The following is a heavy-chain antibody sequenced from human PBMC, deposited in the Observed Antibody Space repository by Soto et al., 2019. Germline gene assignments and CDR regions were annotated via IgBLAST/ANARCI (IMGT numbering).Heavy chain of an antibody. CDR1: GGSISSGGYY. CDR2: IYYSGST. D-gene: IGHD1-26*01. Sequence: PLETLSLTCTVSGGSISSGGYYWSWIRQHPGKGLEWIGYIYYSGSTYYNPSLKSRVTISVDTSKNQFSLKLSSVTAADTAVYYCARGGYSGSYNYYYYYGMDVWGQGTTVTVSS. V-gene: IGHV4-31*03. J-gene: IGHJ6*02. CDR3: ARGGYSGSYNYYYYYGMDV.